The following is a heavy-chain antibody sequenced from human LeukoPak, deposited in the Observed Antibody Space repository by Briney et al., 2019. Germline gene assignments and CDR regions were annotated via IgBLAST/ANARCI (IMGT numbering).Heavy chain of an antibody. J-gene: IGHJ3*02. D-gene: IGHD5-12*01. CDR1: GYTFTSYG. V-gene: IGHV1-18*01. CDR2: ISAYNGNT. CDR3: ARARYRGYSGYNDAFDI. Sequence: ASVKVSCKASGYTFTSYGISWVRQAPGQGREGMGWISAYNGNTNYAQKLQGRVTMTTDTSTSTAYMELRSLRSDDTAVYYCARARYRGYSGYNDAFDIWGQGTMVTVSS.